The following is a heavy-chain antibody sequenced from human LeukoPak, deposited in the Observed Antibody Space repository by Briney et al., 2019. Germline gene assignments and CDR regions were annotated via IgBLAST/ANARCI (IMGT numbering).Heavy chain of an antibody. CDR3: ANYARYGGHYCFDH. D-gene: IGHD5-12*01. J-gene: IGHJ4*02. CDR1: GGSFSSHY. V-gene: IGHV4-59*08. Sequence: SETLSLTCTVSGGSFSSHYWSWIRQSPGKGLEWIGYIYDSGTTNYNPSLKSRVTMSIDTSRNQFYLRVSSVTASDTAVYYCANYARYGGHYCFDHWGQGTLVTISS. CDR2: IYDSGTT.